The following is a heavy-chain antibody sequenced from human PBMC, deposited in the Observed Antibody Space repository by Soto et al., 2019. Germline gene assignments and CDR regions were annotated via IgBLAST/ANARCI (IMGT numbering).Heavy chain of an antibody. D-gene: IGHD3-9*01. J-gene: IGHJ4*02. V-gene: IGHV4-39*01. Sequence: QLQLQESGPGLVKPSETLSLTCSVSDDSINSDKYYWGWIRQPPGKGLEWIGSIYYRGNAYYNPSLQTRLTTSLDKSKSQFSLKLNSVTAADSAVYFCARLEGLATISYYFDFWGPGALVTVSS. CDR3: ARLEGLATISYYFDF. CDR1: DDSINSDKYY. CDR2: IYYRGNA.